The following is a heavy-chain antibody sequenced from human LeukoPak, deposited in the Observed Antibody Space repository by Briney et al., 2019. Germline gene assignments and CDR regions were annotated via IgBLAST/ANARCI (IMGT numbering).Heavy chain of an antibody. CDR2: VGSRTGNI. CDR1: GFTFSSYS. V-gene: IGHV3-21*01. Sequence: PGGSLRLSCAPSGFTFSSYSMNWVRQAAGRGREWVVFVGSRTGNIYYADSVKGRLSTSRDNAKNSVYLQMNSLRADDTAVYYCARETEPLDYGDSTNLDYWGQGTLVTVPS. CDR3: ARETEPLDYGDSTNLDY. J-gene: IGHJ4*02. D-gene: IGHD4/OR15-4a*01.